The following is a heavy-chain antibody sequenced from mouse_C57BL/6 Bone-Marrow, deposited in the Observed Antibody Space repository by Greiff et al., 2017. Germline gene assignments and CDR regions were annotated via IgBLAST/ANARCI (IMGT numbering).Heavy chain of an antibody. CDR3: ARDYGSSGAMDY. J-gene: IGHJ4*01. CDR2: INPNNGGT. V-gene: IGHV1-26*01. CDR1: GYTFTDYY. D-gene: IGHD1-1*01. Sequence: EVQLQQSGPELVKPGASVKISCKASGYTFTDYYMNWVKQSHGKSLEWIGDINPNNGGTSYNQKFKGKATLTVDKSSSTAYMELRSLTSEDSAVYYCARDYGSSGAMDYWGQGTSVTVSS.